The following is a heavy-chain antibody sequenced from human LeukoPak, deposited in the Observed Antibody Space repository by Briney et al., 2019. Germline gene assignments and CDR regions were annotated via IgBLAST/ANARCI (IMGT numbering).Heavy chain of an antibody. J-gene: IGHJ3*02. CDR3: ARHSTGTYDAFDI. CDR2: INHSGST. D-gene: IGHD1-14*01. V-gene: IGHV4-34*01. Sequence: SETLSLTCAVYGGSFSGYYWSWIRQPPGKGLEWIGEINHSGSTNYNPSLKSRVTISVDTSKNQFSLKLSSVTAADTAVYYCARHSTGTYDAFDIWGQGTMVTVSS. CDR1: GGSFSGYY.